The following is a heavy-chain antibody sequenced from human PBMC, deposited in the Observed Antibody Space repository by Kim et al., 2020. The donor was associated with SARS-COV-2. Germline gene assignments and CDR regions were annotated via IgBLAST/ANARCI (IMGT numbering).Heavy chain of an antibody. V-gene: IGHV4-34*01. J-gene: IGHJ4*02. CDR2: IDHTGSA. CDR3: ARKVPALQLDS. Sequence: SETLSLTCAVYGGTFNDYSWTWIRQSPGRGLQWIGEIDHTGSANHNPSFKNRVTISTDTSKNQFSLRLTSVTAADAALYYCARKVPALQLDSWGRGTLVT. CDR1: GGTFNDYS. D-gene: IGHD1-1*01.